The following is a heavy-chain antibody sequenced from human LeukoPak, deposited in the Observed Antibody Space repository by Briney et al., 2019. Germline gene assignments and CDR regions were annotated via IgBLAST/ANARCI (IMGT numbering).Heavy chain of an antibody. CDR1: GFTFSSYA. D-gene: IGHD1-7*01. Sequence: GGSLRLSCAASGFTFSSYAMSWVRQAPGKGLEWVSTIIVIGGSPFYADSVKGRFTISRDNSKNTLYLQMNSLRAEGTAVYYCAKGPKYPYNWNYLRGVYYFDYWGQGTLVTVSS. V-gene: IGHV3-23*01. CDR3: AKGPKYPYNWNYLRGVYYFDY. CDR2: IIVIGGSP. J-gene: IGHJ4*02.